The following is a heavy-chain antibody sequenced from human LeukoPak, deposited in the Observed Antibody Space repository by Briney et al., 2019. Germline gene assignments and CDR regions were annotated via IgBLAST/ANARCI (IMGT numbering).Heavy chain of an antibody. J-gene: IGHJ4*02. D-gene: IGHD3-9*01. CDR1: GYTFTSYY. CDR3: AGEIWDDIFDY. V-gene: IGHV1-46*01. Sequence: ASVKVSCKASGYTFTSYYMHWVRQAPGQGLEWMGIINPSGGSTSYAQKFQGRVTMTRDTSTSTVYMELSSLRSEDTAVYYCAGEIWDDIFDYWGQGTLVTVSS. CDR2: INPSGGST.